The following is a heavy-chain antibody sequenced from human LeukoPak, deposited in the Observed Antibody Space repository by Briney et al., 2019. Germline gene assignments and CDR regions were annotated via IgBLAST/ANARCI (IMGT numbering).Heavy chain of an antibody. J-gene: IGHJ4*02. CDR2: ISTGGTT. D-gene: IGHD6-19*01. CDR3: ARVRSDSSGWYEFDY. V-gene: IGHV3-53*01. Sequence: GGSLRLSCAASGFTVSTNYMSWVRQVSGEGLEFVSLISTGGTTHYADSVKGRFSISSDNSKNTLYLQTNSLRAEDTAVYYCARVRSDSSGWYEFDYWGQGTLVTVSS. CDR1: GFTVSTNY.